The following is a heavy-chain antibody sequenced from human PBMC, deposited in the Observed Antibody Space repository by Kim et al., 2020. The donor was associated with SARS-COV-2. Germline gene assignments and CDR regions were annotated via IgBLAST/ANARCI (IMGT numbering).Heavy chain of an antibody. D-gene: IGHD3-22*01. CDR1: GYTLTELS. Sequence: ASVKVSCKVSGYTLTELSMHWVRQAPGKGLEWMGGFDPEDGETIYAQKFQGRVTMTEDTSTDTAYMELSSLRSEDTAVYYCATVVSGSNGGYYYGMDVWGQGTTVTVSS. CDR2: FDPEDGET. CDR3: ATVVSGSNGGYYYGMDV. J-gene: IGHJ6*02. V-gene: IGHV1-24*01.